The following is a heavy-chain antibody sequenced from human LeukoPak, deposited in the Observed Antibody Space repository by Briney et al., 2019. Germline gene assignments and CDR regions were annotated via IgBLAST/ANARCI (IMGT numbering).Heavy chain of an antibody. CDR2: INTNTGNP. D-gene: IGHD3-9*01. J-gene: IGHJ6*03. V-gene: IGHV7-4-1*02. Sequence: ASVKVSCKASGYTFTNYAMNWVRQAPGQGLEWMGWINTNTGNPTYAQGFTGRFVFSLDTSVSTAYLQISSLKAEDTAVYYCARASLPYYDILTGYYSYYYYYYMDVWGKGTTVTISS. CDR3: ARASLPYYDILTGYYSYYYYYYMDV. CDR1: GYTFTNYA.